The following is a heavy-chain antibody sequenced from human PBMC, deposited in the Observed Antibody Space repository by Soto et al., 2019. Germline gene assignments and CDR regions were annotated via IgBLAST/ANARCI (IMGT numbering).Heavy chain of an antibody. CDR3: ARGEEEGADYFDY. J-gene: IGHJ4*02. CDR1: GFTCSSYA. V-gene: IGHV3-30-3*01. Sequence: QVQLVESGGGVVQPGRSLRLSCAASGFTCSSYAMHWVRQAPGKGLEWVSIISYDGSNKYYADSVKGLFTISRDNSKNPLYLQMNSLGAEDTGVYYCARGEEEGADYFDYWGQGTLVTVSS. CDR2: ISYDGSNK.